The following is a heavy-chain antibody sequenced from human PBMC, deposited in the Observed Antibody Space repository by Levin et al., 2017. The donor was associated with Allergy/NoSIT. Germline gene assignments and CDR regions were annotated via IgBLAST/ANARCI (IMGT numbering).Heavy chain of an antibody. V-gene: IGHV3-23*01. CDR1: GFTFSSFG. D-gene: IGHD6-19*01. CDR3: AKDGSPIIAVVGHHLDYFDY. Sequence: PGGSLRLSCAASGFTFSSFGMNWVRQAPGKGLEWVSGISGSGGSTHYADSVKGRVTISRDNSKNTLYLQMNSLRAEDTAVYYCAKDGSPIIAVVGHHLDYFDYWGQGTLVTVSS. CDR2: ISGSGGST. J-gene: IGHJ4*02.